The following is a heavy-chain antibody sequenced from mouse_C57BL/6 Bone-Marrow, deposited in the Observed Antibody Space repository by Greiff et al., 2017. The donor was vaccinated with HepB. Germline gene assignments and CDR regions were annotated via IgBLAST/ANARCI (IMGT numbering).Heavy chain of an antibody. D-gene: IGHD1-1*01. Sequence: VKLQESGPELVRPGVSVKISCKGSGYTFTDYAMHWVKQSHAKSLEWIGVISTYYGDASYNQKFKDKATMTVDKSSSTAYMELARLTSEDSAVYYCANRPITTVVATGAYWGQGTLVTVSA. CDR1: GYTFTDYA. J-gene: IGHJ3*01. CDR2: ISTYYGDA. CDR3: ANRPITTVVATGAY. V-gene: IGHV1-67*01.